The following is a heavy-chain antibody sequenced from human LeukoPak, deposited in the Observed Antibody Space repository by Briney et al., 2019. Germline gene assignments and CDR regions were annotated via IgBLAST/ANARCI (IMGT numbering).Heavy chain of an antibody. CDR3: AKVVGSFDY. D-gene: IGHD6-25*01. CDR1: GFTFSSYA. CDR2: ISGRGDTT. Sequence: PGGSLRLSCAASGFTFSSYAMSWVRQAPGKGLEWISAISGRGDTTYYADSVKGRFTISRDNSKNTLYLQMSSLLAEDTALYYCAKVVGSFDYWGQGTLVTVSS. J-gene: IGHJ4*02. V-gene: IGHV3-23*01.